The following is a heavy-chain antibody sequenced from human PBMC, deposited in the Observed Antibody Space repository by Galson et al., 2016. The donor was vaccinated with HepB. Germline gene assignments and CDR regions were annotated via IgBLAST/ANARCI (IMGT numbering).Heavy chain of an antibody. D-gene: IGHD6-13*01. J-gene: IGHJ6*02. CDR1: GFTLSSYS. V-gene: IGHV3-48*04. CDR3: AREGTGSSSFIYYYYGMDV. CDR2: ITSRSTAI. Sequence: SLRLSCAASGFTLSSYSMNWVRQTPGKGLEWVSYITSRSTAIYYADSVKGRFTISRDNARNSLYPQMHSLRAEDTAVYYCAREGTGSSSFIYYYYGMDVWGQGTTVTVSS.